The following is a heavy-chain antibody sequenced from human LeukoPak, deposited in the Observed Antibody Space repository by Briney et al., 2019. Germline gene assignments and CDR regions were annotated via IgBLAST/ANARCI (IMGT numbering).Heavy chain of an antibody. J-gene: IGHJ4*02. Sequence: GGSLRLSCATSGFIVNTNYMTWVRQAPGRGLEWVSFIYADGNTYYADSVKGRFTISRDISKNAVYLQMNSLRAEDTAVYYCARDSYGDANFDSWGQGTLVTVSS. CDR1: GFIVNTNY. CDR3: ARDSYGDANFDS. CDR2: IYADGNT. V-gene: IGHV3-53*01. D-gene: IGHD4-17*01.